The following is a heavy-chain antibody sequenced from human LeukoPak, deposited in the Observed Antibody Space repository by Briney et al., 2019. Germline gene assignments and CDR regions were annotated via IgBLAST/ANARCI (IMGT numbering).Heavy chain of an antibody. CDR3: ARSLFFPRSGSYYYGNWFDP. Sequence: SETLSLTCAVSGGSISSGGYSWSWIRQPPGKGLEWIGYIYYSGSTYYNPSLKSRVTISVDTSKNQFSLKLSSVTAADTAVYYCARSLFFPRSGSYYYGNWFDPWGQGTLVTVSS. D-gene: IGHD3-10*01. CDR2: IYYSGST. V-gene: IGHV4-30-4*07. J-gene: IGHJ5*02. CDR1: GGSISSGGYS.